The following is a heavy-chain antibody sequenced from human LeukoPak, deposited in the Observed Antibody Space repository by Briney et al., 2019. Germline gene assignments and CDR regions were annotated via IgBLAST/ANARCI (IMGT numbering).Heavy chain of an antibody. D-gene: IGHD3-10*01. Sequence: SETLSLTCTVSGGSISGSSSYWGWIRQPPGKGLEWIGSIYYSGSTYYNPSLKSRVTISVDTSQNQFSLKLSSVTAADTAVYYCASPLQEGVDYWGQGTLVTVSS. CDR2: IYYSGST. V-gene: IGHV4-39*01. J-gene: IGHJ4*02. CDR1: GGSISGSSSY. CDR3: ASPLQEGVDY.